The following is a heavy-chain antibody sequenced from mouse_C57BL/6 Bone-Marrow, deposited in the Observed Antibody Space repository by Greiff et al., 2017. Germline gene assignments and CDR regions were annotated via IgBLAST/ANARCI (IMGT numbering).Heavy chain of an antibody. CDR3: ARLYYDDRDWYFDV. V-gene: IGHV1-81*01. CDR2: IYPRSGNT. Sequence: VQLQQSGAELARPGASVKLSCKASGYTFTSYGISWVKQRTGQGLEWIGEIYPRSGNTYYNEKFKGKATLTADKSSSTAYMELRSLTSEYSAVYFCARLYYDDRDWYFDVWGTGTTVTVSS. CDR1: GYTFTSYG. D-gene: IGHD1-1*01. J-gene: IGHJ1*03.